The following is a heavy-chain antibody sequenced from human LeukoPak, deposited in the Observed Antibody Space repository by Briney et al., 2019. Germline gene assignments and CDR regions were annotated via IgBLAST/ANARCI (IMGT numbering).Heavy chain of an antibody. CDR2: INPNSGGT. CDR3: ARPPYTMVRGVDDAFDI. D-gene: IGHD3-10*01. J-gene: IGHJ3*02. V-gene: IGHV1-2*02. CDR1: GYTFTGYY. Sequence: ASVKVSCKASGYTFTGYYMHWVRQAPGQGLKWMGWINPNSGGTNYAQKFQCRVTMTRDTSISTAYMELSRLRSDDTAVYYCARPPYTMVRGVDDAFDIWGQGTMVTVSS.